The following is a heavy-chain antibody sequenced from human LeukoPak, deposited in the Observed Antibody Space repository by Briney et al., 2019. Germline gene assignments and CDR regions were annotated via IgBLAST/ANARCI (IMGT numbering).Heavy chain of an antibody. D-gene: IGHD2/OR15-2a*01. CDR3: ARRREYRNYGYYYYYLDL. Sequence: GESLKTSCEASGYSFSNYWIAWARQMPGKGLEWVGILYPGGSETKYTPSFQGHVTISADKSINTASLQWNSLKASDSAMYYCARRREYRNYGYYYYYLDLWGKGTTVTVSS. J-gene: IGHJ6*03. CDR1: GYSFSNYW. CDR2: LYPGGSET. V-gene: IGHV5-51*01.